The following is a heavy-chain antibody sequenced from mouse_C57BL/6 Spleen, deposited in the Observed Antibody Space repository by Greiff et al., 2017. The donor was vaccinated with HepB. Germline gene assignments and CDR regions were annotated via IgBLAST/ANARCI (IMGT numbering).Heavy chain of an antibody. CDR3: ASGTTSPFAY. CDR1: GYAFSSSW. Sequence: VQVVESGPELVKPGASVKISCKASGYAFSSSWMNWVKQRPGKGLEWIGRIYPGDGDTNYNGKFKGKATLTADKSSSTAYMQLSSLTSEDSAVYFCASGTTSPFAYWGQGTLVTVSA. J-gene: IGHJ3*01. D-gene: IGHD1-1*01. V-gene: IGHV1-82*01. CDR2: IYPGDGDT.